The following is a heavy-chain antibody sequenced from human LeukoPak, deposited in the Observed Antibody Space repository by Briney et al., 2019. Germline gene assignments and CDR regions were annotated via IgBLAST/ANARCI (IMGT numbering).Heavy chain of an antibody. CDR2: IYHSGNT. D-gene: IGHD3-3*01. CDR3: ARLLFGVVDY. Sequence: PSETLSLTCAVSGYSISSGYYWGWIRQPPGKGLEWIGSIYHSGNTYYNPSLKSRVTISVDTSKNQFSLKLSSVTAADTAVYYCARLLFGVVDYWGQGTLVTVSS. CDR1: GYSISSGYY. J-gene: IGHJ4*02. V-gene: IGHV4-38-2*01.